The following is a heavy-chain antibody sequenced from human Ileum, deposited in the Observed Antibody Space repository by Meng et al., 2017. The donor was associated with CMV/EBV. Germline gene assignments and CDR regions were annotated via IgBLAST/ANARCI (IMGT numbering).Heavy chain of an antibody. CDR3: ARDNWGSDY. CDR2: IRIDSDDT. J-gene: IGHJ4*02. V-gene: IGHV1-2*06. CDR1: GYTFSGYT. Sequence: KVSCQTSGYTFSGYTIHWARQARGQGLEWMGRIRIDSDDTYYAHKFQGRVIMTSDTSIRTVYMELSGLKSDDTATYYCARDNWGSDYWGQGTLVTVSS. D-gene: IGHD3-16*01.